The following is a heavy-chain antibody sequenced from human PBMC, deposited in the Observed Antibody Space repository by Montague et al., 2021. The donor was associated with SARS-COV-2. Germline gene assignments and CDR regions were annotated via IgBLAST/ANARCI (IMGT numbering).Heavy chain of an antibody. V-gene: IGHV3-30-3*01. CDR1: GFTFSSYA. D-gene: IGHD3-10*01. J-gene: IGHJ4*02. CDR2: ISYDGSNK. Sequence: SLRLSCAASGFTFSSYAMHWVRQAPDKGLEWVAVISYDGSNKYYADSVKGRFTISRDNSKNTLYLQMNSLRAEDTAVYYCAGELLFDFDYWGQGTLVTVSS. CDR3: AGELLFDFDY.